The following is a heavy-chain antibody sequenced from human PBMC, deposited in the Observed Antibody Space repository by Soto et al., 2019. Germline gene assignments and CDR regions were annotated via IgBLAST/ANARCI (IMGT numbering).Heavy chain of an antibody. CDR2: IYWDDDK. CDR3: AHRRMITGEFDY. Sequence: QITLKESGPTLVKPTQTLTLTCTFSGFSLSTNGVGVGWIRQPPRKALEWLALIYWDDDKRYSPSLKNRLTTTKNTSKNQVVLTMTNMDPVDTATYYCAHRRMITGEFDYWGQGTLVTVSS. J-gene: IGHJ4*02. D-gene: IGHD3-16*01. CDR1: GFSLSTNGVG. V-gene: IGHV2-5*02.